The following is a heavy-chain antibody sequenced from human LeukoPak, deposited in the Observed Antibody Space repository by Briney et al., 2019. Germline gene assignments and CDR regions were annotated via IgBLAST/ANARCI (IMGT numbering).Heavy chain of an antibody. Sequence: SETLSLTCTVSGGSNSAYYWSWIRQSPGKGLEWIGYIYYSASTNYNPSLKSRVTISEDTSKNQFSLKLNSVTAADTAVYYCVRGRGRASSTWYVGFDYWGQGILVTVSS. CDR2: IYYSAST. CDR1: GGSNSAYY. J-gene: IGHJ4*02. CDR3: VRGRGRASSTWYVGFDY. V-gene: IGHV4-59*01. D-gene: IGHD6-13*01.